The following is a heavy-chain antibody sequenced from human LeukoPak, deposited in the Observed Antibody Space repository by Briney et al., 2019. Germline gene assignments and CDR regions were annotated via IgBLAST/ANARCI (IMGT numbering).Heavy chain of an antibody. CDR1: GFNFRNYA. J-gene: IGHJ5*02. D-gene: IGHD3-10*01. CDR2: MSVVTDRT. CDR3: AKPARGSGIQDGFDP. V-gene: IGHV3-64D*06. Sequence: GGSLRLSCSASGFNFRNYAMHWVRQAPGKGLEYVSAMSVVTDRTFYADSVMGRFTISRDNSANTLYLQMSSLRPEDTAVYYCAKPARGSGIQDGFDPWGQGTLVTVSS.